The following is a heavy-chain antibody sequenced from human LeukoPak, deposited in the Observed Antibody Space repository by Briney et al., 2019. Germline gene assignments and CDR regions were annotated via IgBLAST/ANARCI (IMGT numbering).Heavy chain of an antibody. Sequence: HAGGSLRLSCAASGFTFSGSAMHWVRQASGKGLEWVGRIRSKANSYATAYAASVKGRFTISRDDSKNTAYLQMNSLKTEDTAVYYCTRHHGGSWYFDYWGQGTLVTVSS. J-gene: IGHJ4*02. CDR2: IRSKANSYAT. CDR1: GFTFSGSA. CDR3: TRHHGGSWYFDY. D-gene: IGHD3-16*01. V-gene: IGHV3-73*01.